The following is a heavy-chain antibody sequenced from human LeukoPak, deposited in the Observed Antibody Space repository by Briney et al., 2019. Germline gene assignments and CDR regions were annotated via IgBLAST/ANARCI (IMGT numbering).Heavy chain of an antibody. CDR1: GGSFSGYY. D-gene: IGHD2-15*01. J-gene: IGHJ6*03. V-gene: IGHV4-34*01. CDR3: ARCGSNSPWAGYYYMDV. Sequence: PSETLSLTCAVYGGSFSGYYWSWIRQPPGKGRGWVGSIYYSGRTYYNPSLKRGVTISVEKSKNEFSLKLSSVTAADTAVYYCARCGSNSPWAGYYYMDVWGKGTTVTVSS. CDR2: IYYSGRT.